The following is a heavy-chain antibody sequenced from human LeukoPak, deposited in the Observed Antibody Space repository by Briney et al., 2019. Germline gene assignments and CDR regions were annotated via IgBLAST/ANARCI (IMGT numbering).Heavy chain of an antibody. J-gene: IGHJ4*02. CDR3: ARHFRVGPYY. Sequence: SETLSLTCTVSGGSISSSSXXXXXXXXXXXXGLEWIGSIYYSGSTYYNPSLKSRVTISVDTSKNQFSLKLSSVTAADTAVYYCARHFRVGPYYWGQGTLVTVSS. V-gene: IGHV4-39*01. D-gene: IGHD2-15*01. CDR2: IYYSGST. CDR1: GGSISSSSXX.